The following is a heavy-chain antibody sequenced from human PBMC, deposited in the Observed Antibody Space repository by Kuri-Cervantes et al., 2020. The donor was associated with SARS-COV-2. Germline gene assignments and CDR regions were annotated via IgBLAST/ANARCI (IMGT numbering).Heavy chain of an antibody. J-gene: IGHJ3*01. CDR3: VKAVYYYDGSGYPRWDAFGV. CDR1: GLSFDSYA. V-gene: IGHV3-64D*08. D-gene: IGHD3-22*01. Sequence: ETLSLTCAASGLSFDSYAMHWVRQAPGKGLEYLSGIYSNGDTTFYADSVKGRFTISRDNHKNTLYLQMSSLRADDTAIYYCVKAVYYYDGSGYPRWDAFGVWGQGTTVTVSS. CDR2: IYSNGDTT.